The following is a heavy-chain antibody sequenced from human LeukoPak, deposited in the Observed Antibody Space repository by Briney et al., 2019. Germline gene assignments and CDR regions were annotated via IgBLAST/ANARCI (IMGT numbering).Heavy chain of an antibody. CDR1: GFTLSNYW. CDR2: IVNDGSTT. J-gene: IGHJ4*02. V-gene: IGHV3-74*01. Sequence: GGSLRLSCAASGFTLSNYWKHWVRQAPGQGLVWVSRIVNDGSTTYADSVKGRFTISRDNAKNTLYLQMNSLRADDTAVYFCVRDNGGEHSWGQGALVTVSS. CDR3: VRDNGGEHS. D-gene: IGHD3-16*01.